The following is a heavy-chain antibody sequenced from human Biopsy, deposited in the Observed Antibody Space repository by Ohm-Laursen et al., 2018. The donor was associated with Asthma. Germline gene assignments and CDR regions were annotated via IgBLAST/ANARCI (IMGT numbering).Heavy chain of an antibody. V-gene: IGHV3-20*01. J-gene: IGHJ4*02. CDR2: INWNGGST. Sequence: GSLRLSCAASGFSFDDCGMSWVRQAPGKGLDWVSGINWNGGSTGYADSVKGRFTISRDNGKNSLYLQMNSLRAEDTALYHCGRDMGGFGSGWFPVEFWGQGTLVTVSS. CDR3: GRDMGGFGSGWFPVEF. CDR1: GFSFDDCG. D-gene: IGHD6-19*01.